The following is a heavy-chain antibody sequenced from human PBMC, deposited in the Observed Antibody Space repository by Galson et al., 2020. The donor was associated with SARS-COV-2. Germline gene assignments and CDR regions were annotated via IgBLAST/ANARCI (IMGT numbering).Heavy chain of an antibody. J-gene: IGHJ3*02. Sequence: GGSLRLSCAASGFTFSSYAMSWVRQAPGKGLEWVSSFSGSGGSTYYADSVKGRFTISRDNSKNTLYLQMNNLRAEDTAEYYCAKGHVAVAGYDAFEIWGQGTRVTVSS. D-gene: IGHD6-19*01. CDR3: AKGHVAVAGYDAFEI. V-gene: IGHV3-23*01. CDR2: FSGSGGST. CDR1: GFTFSSYA.